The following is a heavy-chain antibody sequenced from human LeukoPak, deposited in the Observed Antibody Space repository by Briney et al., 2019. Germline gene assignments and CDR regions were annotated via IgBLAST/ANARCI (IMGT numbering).Heavy chain of an antibody. CDR3: AREGSGYSYGDNWFDP. V-gene: IGHV1-8*01. Sequence: ASVEVSCEASGYTFTSYDINWVRQATGQGLEWMGWMNPNSGNTGYAQKFQGRVTMTRNTSISTAYMELSSLRSEDTAVYYCAREGSGYSYGDNWFDPWGQGTLVTVSS. CDR2: MNPNSGNT. CDR1: GYTFTSYD. J-gene: IGHJ5*02. D-gene: IGHD5-18*01.